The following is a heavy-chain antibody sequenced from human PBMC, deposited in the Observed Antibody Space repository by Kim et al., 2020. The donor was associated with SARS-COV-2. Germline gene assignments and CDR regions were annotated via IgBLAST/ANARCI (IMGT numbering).Heavy chain of an antibody. CDR1: GYTFTSYY. Sequence: ASVKVSCKASGYTFTSYYMHWVRQAPGQGLEWMGIINPSGGSTSYAQKFQGRVTMTRDTSTSTVYMELSSLRSEDTAVYYCASDGYYDILTGYYTPSYYYYYGMDVWGQGTTVTVSS. CDR3: ASDGYYDILTGYYTPSYYYYYGMDV. J-gene: IGHJ6*02. D-gene: IGHD3-9*01. CDR2: INPSGGST. V-gene: IGHV1-46*01.